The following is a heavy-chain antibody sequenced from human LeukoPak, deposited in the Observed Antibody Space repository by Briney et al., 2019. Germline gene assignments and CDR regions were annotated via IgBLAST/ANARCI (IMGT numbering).Heavy chain of an antibody. D-gene: IGHD3-22*01. CDR3: AREDSSGTLDY. Sequence: PSETLSLTCTVSGGSISSYYWSWIRQPPGKGLEWIGYIYYSGSTNYNPSLKSRVTISVDTSKNQFSLKLSSVTAADTAVYYCAREDSSGTLDYWGQGTLVTVSS. J-gene: IGHJ4*02. CDR2: IYYSGST. CDR1: GGSISSYY. V-gene: IGHV4-59*01.